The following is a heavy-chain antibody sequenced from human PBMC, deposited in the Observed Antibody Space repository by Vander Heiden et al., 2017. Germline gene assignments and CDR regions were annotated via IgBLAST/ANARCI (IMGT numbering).Heavy chain of an antibody. CDR2: ISYDGSNK. Sequence: QVQLVESGGGVVQPGRSLRLSCAAPGFTFSSYGMHWVRQAPGKGLEWVAVISYDGSNKYYADSVKGRFTISRDNSKNTLYLQMNSLRAEDTAVYYCAKGGGYPLIDYWGQGTLVTVSS. CDR3: AKGGGYPLIDY. CDR1: GFTFSSYG. V-gene: IGHV3-30*18. J-gene: IGHJ4*02. D-gene: IGHD5-12*01.